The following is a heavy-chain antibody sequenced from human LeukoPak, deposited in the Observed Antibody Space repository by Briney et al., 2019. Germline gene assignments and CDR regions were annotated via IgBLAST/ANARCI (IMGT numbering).Heavy chain of an antibody. Sequence: GGSLRLSCAASGFTFSSYAMHWVRQAPGKGLEWVAFIRYDGSNKYYADSVKGRFTISRDNSKNTLYLQMNSLRAEDTAVYYCARVVATDLIYYYYYMDVWGKGTTVTVSS. CDR3: ARVVATDLIYYYYYMDV. V-gene: IGHV3-30*02. J-gene: IGHJ6*03. CDR1: GFTFSSYA. CDR2: IRYDGSNK. D-gene: IGHD5-12*01.